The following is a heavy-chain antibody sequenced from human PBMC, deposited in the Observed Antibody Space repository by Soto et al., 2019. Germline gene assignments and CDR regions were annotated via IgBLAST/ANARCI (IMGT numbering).Heavy chain of an antibody. CDR2: IYYSGST. V-gene: IGHV4-61*05. CDR3: ARGYGSSWAGDY. D-gene: IGHD6-13*01. CDR1: GGSISSSSYY. J-gene: IGHJ4*02. Sequence: PSETLSLTCTVSGGSISSSSYYWGWIRQPPGKGLEWIGYIYYSGSTNYNPSLKSRVTISVDTSKNQFSPKLSSVTAADTAVYYCARGYGSSWAGDYWGQGTLVTVSS.